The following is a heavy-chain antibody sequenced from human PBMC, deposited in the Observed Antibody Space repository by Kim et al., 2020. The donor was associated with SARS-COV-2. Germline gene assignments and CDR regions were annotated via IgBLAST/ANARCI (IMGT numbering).Heavy chain of an antibody. Sequence: GGSLRLSCAASGFTFSTNAMSWVRQAPGKGLEWISVISGSGASRYYAESVKGRFTTSRDNSKNTLYLQMNSLRAEDTAVYYCSKDMRGSGNLLPYYLDYWGKGTLVTVSS. CDR1: GFTFSTNA. V-gene: IGHV3-23*01. J-gene: IGHJ4*02. CDR2: ISGSGASR. CDR3: SKDMRGSGNLLPYYLDY. D-gene: IGHD3-10*01.